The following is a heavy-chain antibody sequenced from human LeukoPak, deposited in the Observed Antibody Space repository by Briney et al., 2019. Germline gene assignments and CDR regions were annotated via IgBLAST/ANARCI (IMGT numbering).Heavy chain of an antibody. V-gene: IGHV3-23*01. Sequence: GGSLRLSCAASGFTFSNYHMSWVRQAPGRGLEWVSVITASGGSTYYADSVKGRFTVSRDNPKNTLYLQMNSLGAEDAAVYYCAKRDSSGSHYFDYWGRGTLVTVSS. CDR1: GFTFSNYH. CDR2: ITASGGST. CDR3: AKRDSSGSHYFDY. D-gene: IGHD6-19*01. J-gene: IGHJ4*02.